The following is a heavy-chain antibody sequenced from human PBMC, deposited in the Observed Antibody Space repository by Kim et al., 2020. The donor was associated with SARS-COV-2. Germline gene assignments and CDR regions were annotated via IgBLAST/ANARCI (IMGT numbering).Heavy chain of an antibody. CDR3: AKAPAMGGSGSYYILDIDY. D-gene: IGHD3-10*01. Sequence: GGSLRLSCAASGFTFSSYAMSWVRQAPGKGLEWVSAISGSGGSTYYADSVKGRFTISRDNSKNTLYLQMNSLRAEDTAVYYCAKAPAMGGSGSYYILDIDYWGQGTLVTVSS. CDR2: ISGSGGST. J-gene: IGHJ4*02. V-gene: IGHV3-23*01. CDR1: GFTFSSYA.